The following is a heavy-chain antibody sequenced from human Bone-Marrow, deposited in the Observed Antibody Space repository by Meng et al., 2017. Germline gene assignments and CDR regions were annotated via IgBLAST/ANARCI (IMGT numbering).Heavy chain of an antibody. V-gene: IGHV3-11*01. CDR2: ISGSGSTI. J-gene: IGHJ4*02. Sequence: QGQLVEAGGGLAKPGGSLILSCAASGFTFSDYYMNWIRQAPGKGLEWLSYISGSGSTIYYTGSVKGRFTISRDNAKSSLYLQMNSLRAEDTALYYCAREKSGTSGYPVFDYWGQGILVTVSS. CDR1: GFTFSDYY. CDR3: AREKSGTSGYPVFDY. D-gene: IGHD3-22*01.